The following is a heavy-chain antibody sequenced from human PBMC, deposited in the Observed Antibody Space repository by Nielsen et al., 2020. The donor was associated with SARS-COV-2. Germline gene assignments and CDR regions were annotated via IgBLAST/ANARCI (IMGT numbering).Heavy chain of an antibody. CDR3: ARVKGTHGGSYLDV. D-gene: IGHD2-15*01. V-gene: IGHV1-69*06. Sequence: SVKVSCKASGGTFSTFGFNWVRQAPGQGPEWMGGIIPIFVTPKYAQNFQGRVTIIADKSTSTAYMELSSLRYEDTAVYYCARVKGTHGGSYLDVWGQGTAVTVSS. J-gene: IGHJ6*02. CDR1: GGTFSTFG. CDR2: IIPIFVTP.